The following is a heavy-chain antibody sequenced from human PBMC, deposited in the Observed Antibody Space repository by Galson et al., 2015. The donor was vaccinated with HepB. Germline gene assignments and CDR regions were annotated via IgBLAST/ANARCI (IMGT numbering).Heavy chain of an antibody. CDR1: GFTFDDYA. Sequence: LRLSCAASGFTFDDYAFHWVRQAPGRGLGWVSGFNWKSGSIGYADSVKGRFTISRDNAKNSLFLQMNSLRVEDTAFYYCAKGPLAYQYFQNWGQGTLVSVSS. V-gene: IGHV3-9*01. J-gene: IGHJ1*01. D-gene: IGHD2-21*01. CDR2: FNWKSGSI. CDR3: AKGPLAYQYFQN.